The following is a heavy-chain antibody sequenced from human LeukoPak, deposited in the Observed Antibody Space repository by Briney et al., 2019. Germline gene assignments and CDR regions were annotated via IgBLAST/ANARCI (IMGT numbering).Heavy chain of an antibody. V-gene: IGHV3-23*01. Sequence: GGSLRLSCAASGFTFSSYSMNWVRQAPGKGLEWVSAISGSGGSTHYADSVKGRFTISRDNSKNTLYLQMNSLRAEDTAVYYCARERGDIVVVVAATADWYFDLWGRGTLVTVSS. J-gene: IGHJ2*01. D-gene: IGHD2-15*01. CDR1: GFTFSSYS. CDR2: ISGSGGST. CDR3: ARERGDIVVVVAATADWYFDL.